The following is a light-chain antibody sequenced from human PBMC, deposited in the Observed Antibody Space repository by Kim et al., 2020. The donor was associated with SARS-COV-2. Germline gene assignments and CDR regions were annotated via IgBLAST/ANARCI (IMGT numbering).Light chain of an antibody. CDR3: QQYYTYPFT. J-gene: IGKJ4*01. CDR2: DAS. Sequence: DIQMTQSPSSLSASVGDRVTITCRASRGISNYLAWFQQRPGNAPKSLIYDASTLESGVPSTFSGSGSGTDFTLTISSLQSEDFATYYCQQYYTYPFTFGGGTKVDIK. CDR1: RGISNY. V-gene: IGKV1-16*01.